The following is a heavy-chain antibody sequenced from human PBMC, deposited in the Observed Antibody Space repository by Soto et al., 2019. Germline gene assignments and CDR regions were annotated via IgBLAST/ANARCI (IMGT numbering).Heavy chain of an antibody. CDR1: GFTFSDYA. D-gene: IGHD2-2*01. J-gene: IGHJ5*02. CDR2: ISGTGVPT. CDR3: AKSFCSGSSCFFLWVDP. V-gene: IGHV3-23*01. Sequence: EVQLLESGGGLVQPGGSLRLSCAASGFTFSDYAMSWVRQAPGKGLECLSLISGTGVPTLYAGSVKGRFSVSRDNSKNTLFLEMNDLRVDDTAIYYCAKSFCSGSSCFFLWVDPWGPGTLVTVSS.